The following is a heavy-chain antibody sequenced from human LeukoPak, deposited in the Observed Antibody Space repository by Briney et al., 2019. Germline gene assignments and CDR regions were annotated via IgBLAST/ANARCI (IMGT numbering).Heavy chain of an antibody. CDR1: GFSFSSYE. Sequence: GGSLRLSCAASGFSFSSYEMNWVRQAPGKGLEWLSYIGSSDSTTHYADSVKGRFTISRDNAKNSLYLQMNSLKVEDTAVYYCARDGTPNYSSGWVYMDVWGEGTTVTISS. J-gene: IGHJ6*03. V-gene: IGHV3-48*03. CDR3: ARDGTPNYSSGWVYMDV. D-gene: IGHD6-25*01. CDR2: IGSSDSTT.